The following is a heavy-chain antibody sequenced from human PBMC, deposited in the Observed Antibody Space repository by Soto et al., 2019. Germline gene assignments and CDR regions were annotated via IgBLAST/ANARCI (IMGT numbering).Heavy chain of an antibody. Sequence: QVNLVQSGAEVRKPGASVKVSCKGSGYTFTSYGIAWVRQAPGQGLEWMGWISAHNDNTKYAQKVQGRVTVTRDTSTSTAYMELRNLRSDDTAVYYCARGRYGDYWGQGALVTVSS. J-gene: IGHJ4*02. CDR1: GYTFTSYG. V-gene: IGHV1-18*01. CDR3: ARGRYGDY. D-gene: IGHD1-1*01. CDR2: ISAHNDNT.